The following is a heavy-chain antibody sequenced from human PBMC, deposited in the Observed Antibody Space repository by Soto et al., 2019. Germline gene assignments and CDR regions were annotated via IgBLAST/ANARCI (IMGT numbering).Heavy chain of an antibody. CDR3: AKVNDFWTGYYSTNWFDP. D-gene: IGHD3-3*01. CDR1: GGSISSYY. J-gene: IGHJ5*02. CDR2: IYYSGST. Sequence: QVQLQESGPGLVKPSETLSLTCTVSGGSISSYYWSWIRQPPGKGLEWIGYIYYSGSTNYNPSLKSRVTISVDTSKNRFSLKLSSVTAADTAVYYCAKVNDFWTGYYSTNWFDPWGQGTLVTVSS. V-gene: IGHV4-59*01.